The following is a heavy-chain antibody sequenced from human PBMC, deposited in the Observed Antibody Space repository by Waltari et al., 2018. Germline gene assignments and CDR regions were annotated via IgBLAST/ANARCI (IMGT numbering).Heavy chain of an antibody. Sequence: QVQLVQSGPEVREPGASVTVYCTASGHPFTSYDINWVRQAPGEGLGWIGWMNPNNGDTAFAQKFQGRVTLARNTSISTAYMELSSLTSDDTAMYYCATGPAAWWAFDVWGQGTMVAVSS. V-gene: IGHV1-8*01. CDR1: GHPFTSYD. CDR2: MNPNNGDT. D-gene: IGHD2-8*02. J-gene: IGHJ3*01. CDR3: ATGPAAWWAFDV.